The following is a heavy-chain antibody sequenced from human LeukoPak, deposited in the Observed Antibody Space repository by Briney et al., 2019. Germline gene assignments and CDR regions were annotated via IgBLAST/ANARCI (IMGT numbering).Heavy chain of an antibody. V-gene: IGHV3-23*01. CDR3: AKDSDPLGELSSLFDY. J-gene: IGHJ4*02. CDR2: NSGSGGST. Sequence: GSLRLSCAASGFTFSSYAMSWVRPAPGKGLEWVSANSGSGGSTYYADSVKGRFTISRDNSKNTLYLQMNSLRAEDTAVYYCAKDSDPLGELSSLFDYWGQGTLVTVSS. CDR1: GFTFSSYA. D-gene: IGHD3-16*02.